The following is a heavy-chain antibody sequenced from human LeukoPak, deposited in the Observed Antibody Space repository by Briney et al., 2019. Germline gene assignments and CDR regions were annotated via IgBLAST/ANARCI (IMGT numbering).Heavy chain of an antibody. V-gene: IGHV4-39*01. Sequence: SETLSLTCTVAGGSMSISNYYWGWIRQPPGKGLEWIGSIYYSGSTHYNPSLKSRVTISVDTSKKQFFLKLSSVTAADTAVYYCARNVSMVRGVTRLNWFDPWGQGTLVTVSS. CDR1: GGSMSISNYY. CDR3: ARNVSMVRGVTRLNWFDP. D-gene: IGHD3-10*01. J-gene: IGHJ5*02. CDR2: IYYSGST.